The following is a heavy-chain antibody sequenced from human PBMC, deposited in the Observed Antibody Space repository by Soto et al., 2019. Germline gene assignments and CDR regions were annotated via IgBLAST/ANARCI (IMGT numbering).Heavy chain of an antibody. D-gene: IGHD6-13*01. CDR3: ARGRGDSSSWYRSSGYYYYGMDV. CDR1: GYTFTSYD. CDR2: MNPNSGNT. V-gene: IGHV1-8*01. Sequence: ASVKVSCKASGYTFTSYDINWVRQATGQGLEWMGWMNPNSGNTGYAQKFQGRVTMTRNTSISTAYMELSSLRSEDTAVYYCARGRGDSSSWYRSSGYYYYGMDVCGQGPTVTVSS. J-gene: IGHJ6*02.